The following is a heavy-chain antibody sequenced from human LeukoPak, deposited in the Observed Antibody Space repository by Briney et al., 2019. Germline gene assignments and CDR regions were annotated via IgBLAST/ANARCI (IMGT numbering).Heavy chain of an antibody. Sequence: GGSLRLSCEASEFTFASYAMTWVRLTPGKGLEWVASIGGSGTHTDYADSVRGRFTISRDNSKNTLYLQMNSLRAEDTAVYYCAREGYPWLRLGSWFDPWGQGTLVTVSS. D-gene: IGHD5-12*01. CDR2: IGGSGTHT. CDR1: EFTFASYA. CDR3: AREGYPWLRLGSWFDP. J-gene: IGHJ5*02. V-gene: IGHV3-23*01.